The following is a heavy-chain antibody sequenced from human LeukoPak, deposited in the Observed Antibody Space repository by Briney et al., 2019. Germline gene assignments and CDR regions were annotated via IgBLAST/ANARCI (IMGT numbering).Heavy chain of an antibody. CDR2: IYYSGST. D-gene: IGHD3-10*01. CDR3: ARHIITMVRGVPSGMDV. CDR1: GGSIGSYY. Sequence: PSETLSLTCTVSGGSIGSYYWSWIRQPPGKGLEWIGYIYYSGSTNYNPSLKSRVTISVDTSKNQFPLKLSSVTAADTAMYYCARHIITMVRGVPSGMDVWGQGTTVTVSS. V-gene: IGHV4-59*08. J-gene: IGHJ6*02.